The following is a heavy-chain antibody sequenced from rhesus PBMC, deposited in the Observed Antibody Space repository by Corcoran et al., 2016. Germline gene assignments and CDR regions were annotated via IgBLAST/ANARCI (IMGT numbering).Heavy chain of an antibody. V-gene: IGHV3-54*02. Sequence: EVQLVESGGGLVQPGGSLRLSCAASGFTFSSYGMHWVRQAQGKGLEWVAVILYDGTKKDYADSMKDRFTISRDNSNNMLYLQRNNLKLEDTAVYYCARERGYYNFWTGYYDYWGQGVLVTVSS. CDR2: ILYDGTKK. J-gene: IGHJ4*01. D-gene: IGHD3-3*01. CDR3: ARERGYYNFWTGYYDY. CDR1: GFTFSSYG.